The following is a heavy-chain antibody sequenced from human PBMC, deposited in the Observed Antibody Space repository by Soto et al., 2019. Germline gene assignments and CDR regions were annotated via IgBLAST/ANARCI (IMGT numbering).Heavy chain of an antibody. Sequence: PGGSLRLSCAASGFTFSSYAMSWVRQAPGKGLEWVSAISGSGGSTYYADSVKGRFTISRDNSKNTLYLQMNSLRAEDTAVYYCAKDATVTTPKFPDWYFDLWGRGTLVTVSS. CDR1: GFTFSSYA. CDR3: AKDATVTTPKFPDWYFDL. D-gene: IGHD4-17*01. CDR2: ISGSGGST. J-gene: IGHJ2*01. V-gene: IGHV3-23*01.